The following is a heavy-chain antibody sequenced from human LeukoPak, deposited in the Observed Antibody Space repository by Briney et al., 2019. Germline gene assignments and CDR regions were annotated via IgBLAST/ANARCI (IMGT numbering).Heavy chain of an antibody. J-gene: IGHJ5*02. Sequence: ASVKVSCKASGYTFTGYCMHWVRQAPGQGLEWMGWMNPNSGNTGYAQKFQGRVTMTRNTSIRTAYMELSSLRSEDTAVYYCAREAAVAASHWFDPWGQGTLVTVSS. CDR1: GYTFTGYC. D-gene: IGHD2-15*01. CDR3: AREAAVAASHWFDP. CDR2: MNPNSGNT. V-gene: IGHV1-8*02.